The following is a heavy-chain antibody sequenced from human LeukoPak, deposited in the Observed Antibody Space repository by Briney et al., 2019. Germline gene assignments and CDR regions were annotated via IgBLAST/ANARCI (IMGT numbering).Heavy chain of an antibody. V-gene: IGHV5-51*01. CDR1: GYSFTSYW. D-gene: IGHD4-17*01. CDR2: IYPGDSDT. Sequence: GESLQISCKGSGYSFTSYWIGWARQMPGNGLEWMGIIYPGDSDTRYSPSFQGQVTISADKSISTAYLQWSSLKASDTAMYYCARHSLGDYGDYYYYYGMDVWGQGTTVTVSS. CDR3: ARHSLGDYGDYYYYYGMDV. J-gene: IGHJ6*02.